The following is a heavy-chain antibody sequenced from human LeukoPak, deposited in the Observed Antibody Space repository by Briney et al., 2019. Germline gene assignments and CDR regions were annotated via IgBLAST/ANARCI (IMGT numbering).Heavy chain of an antibody. CDR1: GFTFSSYW. CDR3: AKLGIVVVVAATTWFDS. Sequence: GGSLRLSCAASGFTFSSYWMHWVRQAPGKGLVWVSAISGSGGSTYYADSVKGRFTISRDNSKNTLYLQMNSLRAEDTAVYYCAKLGIVVVVAATTWFDSWGQGTLVTVSS. D-gene: IGHD2-15*01. CDR2: ISGSGGST. J-gene: IGHJ5*01. V-gene: IGHV3-23*01.